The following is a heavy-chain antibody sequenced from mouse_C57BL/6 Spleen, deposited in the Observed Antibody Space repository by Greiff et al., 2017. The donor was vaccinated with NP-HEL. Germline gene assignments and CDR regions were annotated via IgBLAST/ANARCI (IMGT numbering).Heavy chain of an antibody. J-gene: IGHJ2*01. V-gene: IGHV14-4*01. CDR2: IDPENGYT. CDR1: GFNIKDDY. D-gene: IGHD2-1*01. Sequence: EVQLQQSGAELVRPGASVKLSCTASGFNIKDDYMHWVKQRPEQGLEWIGWIDPENGYTEYASKFQGKATITADTSSNTAYLQLSSLTSEDTAVYYCTNLHPCDDWGQGTTLTVSS. CDR3: TNLHPCDD.